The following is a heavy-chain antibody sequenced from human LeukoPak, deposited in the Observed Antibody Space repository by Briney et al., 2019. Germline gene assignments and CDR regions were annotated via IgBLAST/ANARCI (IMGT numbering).Heavy chain of an antibody. Sequence: GGSLRLSCAPSGFTFSTYAMGWVRQAPGKGLEWVSSISANGAGAYYADSVKGRFTISRDNSKNTLYLQMNSLRAEDTAVYYCAKEGFDSWGQGTLVTVSS. CDR2: ISANGAGA. J-gene: IGHJ4*02. CDR1: GFTFSTYA. V-gene: IGHV3-23*01. CDR3: AKEGFDS.